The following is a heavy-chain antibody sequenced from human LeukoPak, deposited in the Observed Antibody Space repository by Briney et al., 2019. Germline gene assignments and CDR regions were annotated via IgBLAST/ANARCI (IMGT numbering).Heavy chain of an antibody. D-gene: IGHD3-10*01. Sequence: SETLSLTCAVSGDSISSGDWWTWIRQSPGKGLEWIGEMFHTGRTNYNPSLKSRVSISVDTSKNQFSLQLSSVTAADTAVYYCARGRGVRVYYYYMDVWGKGTTVTVSS. V-gene: IGHV4-4*02. CDR2: MFHTGRT. CDR1: GDSISSGDW. J-gene: IGHJ6*03. CDR3: ARGRGVRVYYYYMDV.